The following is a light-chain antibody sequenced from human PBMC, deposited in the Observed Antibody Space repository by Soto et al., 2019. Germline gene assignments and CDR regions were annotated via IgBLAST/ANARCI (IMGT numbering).Light chain of an antibody. Sequence: QSALTQPASVSGSPGQSSTISCTGTSSDVGGYNYVSWYQHHPGNAPKLLIYDVSTRPSGVSNRFSGSKSGNTASLTISGLQAEDEADYYCSSYTRSSTRVFGTETKLTVL. CDR1: SSDVGGYNY. CDR2: DVS. CDR3: SSYTRSSTRV. V-gene: IGLV2-14*03. J-gene: IGLJ1*01.